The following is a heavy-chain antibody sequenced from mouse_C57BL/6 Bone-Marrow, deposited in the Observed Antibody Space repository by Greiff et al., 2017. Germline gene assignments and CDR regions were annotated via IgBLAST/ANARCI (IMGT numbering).Heavy chain of an antibody. J-gene: IGHJ1*03. D-gene: IGHD1-1*01. CDR3: ARHGYYYGSSYWYFDV. V-gene: IGHV5-15*01. CDR1: GFTFSDYG. CDR2: ISNLAYSI. Sequence: VQLKESGGGLVQPGGSLKLSCAASGFTFSDYGMAWVRQAPRKGPEWVAFISNLAYSIYYADTVTGRFTISRENAKNTLYLEMSSLRSEDTAMYYCARHGYYYGSSYWYFDVWGTGTTVTVSS.